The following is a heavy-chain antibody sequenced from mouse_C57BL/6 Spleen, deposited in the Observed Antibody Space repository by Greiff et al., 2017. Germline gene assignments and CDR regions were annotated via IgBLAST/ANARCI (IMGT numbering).Heavy chain of an antibody. CDR3: ARGVSGKGDY. CDR1: GYTFTSYW. J-gene: IGHJ2*01. CDR2: IYPRSGST. Sequence: QVQLQQSGAELARPGASVKLSCKASGYTFTSYWISWVKQRPGQGLEWIGEIYPRSGSTYYNEKFKGKATLTVDKSSSTAYMELRSLTSEDSAVYFSARGVSGKGDYWGQGTTLTVSS. D-gene: IGHD4-1*01. V-gene: IGHV1-81*01.